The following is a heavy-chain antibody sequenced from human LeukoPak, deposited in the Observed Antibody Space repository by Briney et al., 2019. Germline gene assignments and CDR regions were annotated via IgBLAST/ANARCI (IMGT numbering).Heavy chain of an antibody. D-gene: IGHD2-2*01. Sequence: GGSLRLSCAASGFTFSSYGMHWVRQAPGKGLEWVAVISYDGSNKYYADSVKGRFTISRDNSKNTLYLQMNSLRAEDTAVYYCATPLVVVPAALRSTTDYWGQGTLVTVSS. CDR2: ISYDGSNK. CDR3: ATPLVVVPAALRSTTDY. J-gene: IGHJ4*02. CDR1: GFTFSSYG. V-gene: IGHV3-30*03.